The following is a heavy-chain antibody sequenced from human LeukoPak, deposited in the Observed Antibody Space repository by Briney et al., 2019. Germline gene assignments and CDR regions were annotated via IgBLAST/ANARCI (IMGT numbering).Heavy chain of an antibody. CDR2: INHSGNS. V-gene: IGHV4-34*01. J-gene: IGHJ5*02. D-gene: IGHD3-10*01. CDR1: GGSFSGYY. Sequence: PSETLSLTCAVYGGSFSGYYWSWIRQPPGKGLEWIGEINHSGNSNYNPSLKSRVTISADTSKNQFSLKLTSVTAADTAVYYCASQNYFGSGRLDPWGQGTLVTVSS. CDR3: ASQNYFGSGRLDP.